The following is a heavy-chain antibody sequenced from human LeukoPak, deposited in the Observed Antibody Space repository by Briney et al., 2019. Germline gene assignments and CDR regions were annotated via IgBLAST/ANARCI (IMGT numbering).Heavy chain of an antibody. CDR1: GFTFSSYG. J-gene: IGHJ4*02. CDR3: ARTYYHDGSVFYPDY. Sequence: GGSLSLSCAASGFTFSSYGMHWDSQAPGKGLEWVAIIAYDGSHKYYADSVRGRFTISRDNSKHTLYLHMNSLRGEDTAGYYCARTYYHDGSVFYPDYWGQGTLVTVSS. D-gene: IGHD3-22*01. V-gene: IGHV3-30*03. CDR2: IAYDGSHK.